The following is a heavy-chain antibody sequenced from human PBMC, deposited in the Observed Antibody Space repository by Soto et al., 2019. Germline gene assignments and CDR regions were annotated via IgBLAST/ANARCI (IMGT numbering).Heavy chain of an antibody. Sequence: EVQLLESGGGLVQPGGSLRLSCAASGFTFSNYAMGWVRQAPGKGLEWVSTISSTADGTDYADSVKGRFNISRDNSKNTLYLQMNSLRAEDTAVYYCAQAISRERQIDYCGQGTLVTVSS. CDR1: GFTFSNYA. CDR3: AQAISRERQIDY. CDR2: ISSTADGT. J-gene: IGHJ4*02. V-gene: IGHV3-23*01. D-gene: IGHD1-26*01.